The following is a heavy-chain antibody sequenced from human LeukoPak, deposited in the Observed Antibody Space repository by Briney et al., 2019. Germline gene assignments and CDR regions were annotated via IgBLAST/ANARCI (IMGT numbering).Heavy chain of an antibody. J-gene: IGHJ6*03. D-gene: IGHD3-10*01. CDR2: IYHSGTT. CDR3: ARSGSGSDYYFYYMDV. CDR1: GYSIISGYY. V-gene: IGHV4-38-2*01. Sequence: PSETLSLTCAVSGYSIISGYYWGWIRQPPGKGLEWIGSIYHSGTTYYNPSLMSRVTISVDTSKNQFSLKVTSVTAADTAVYYCARSGSGSDYYFYYMDVWGKGTTVTVSS.